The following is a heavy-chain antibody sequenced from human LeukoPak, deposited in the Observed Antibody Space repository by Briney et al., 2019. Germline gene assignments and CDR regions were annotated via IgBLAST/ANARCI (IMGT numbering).Heavy chain of an antibody. V-gene: IGHV3-23*01. D-gene: IGHD3-22*01. CDR1: GFTVSSNY. J-gene: IGHJ4*02. Sequence: GGSLRLSCAASGFTVSSNYMSWVRQAPGKGLEWVSVISGSGGSTYYADSVKGRFTISRDNSKNTLYLQMNSLRAEDTAVYYCAKDRLGYYDSSGYYLMWGVWFDYWGQGTLVTVSS. CDR3: AKDRLGYYDSSGYYLMWGVWFDY. CDR2: ISGSGGST.